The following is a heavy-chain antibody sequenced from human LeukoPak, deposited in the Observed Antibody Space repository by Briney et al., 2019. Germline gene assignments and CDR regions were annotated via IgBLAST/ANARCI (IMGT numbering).Heavy chain of an antibody. CDR1: GGSFSGYY. Sequence: PSETLSLTCAVSGGSFSGYYWSWIRQPPGKGLEWIGEINHSGSTNYNPSLKSRVTISVDTSKNQFSLKLSSVTAADTAVYYCARGDGPMVRGVNEFDYWGQGTLVTVSS. CDR2: INHSGST. CDR3: ARGDGPMVRGVNEFDY. D-gene: IGHD3-10*01. J-gene: IGHJ4*02. V-gene: IGHV4-34*01.